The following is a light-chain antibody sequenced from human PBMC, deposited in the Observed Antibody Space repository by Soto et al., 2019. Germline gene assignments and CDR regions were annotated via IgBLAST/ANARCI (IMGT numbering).Light chain of an antibody. J-gene: IGKJ1*01. CDR2: TAS. CDR3: QEYNNYWT. Sequence: IQLTQSPSTLSASVGDTVAITCRASPTIVRLLAWYQQKPWKAPRLLIYTASTLESGVPSRFSASGSGTEFTLTISSLHPDDFATYYCQEYNNYWTFGQGTKVDNK. CDR1: PTIVRL. V-gene: IGKV1-5*01.